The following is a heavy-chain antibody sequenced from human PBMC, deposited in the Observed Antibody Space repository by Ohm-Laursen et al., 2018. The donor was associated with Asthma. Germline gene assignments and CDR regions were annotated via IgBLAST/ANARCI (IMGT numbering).Heavy chain of an antibody. V-gene: IGHV1-3*01. J-gene: IGHJ6*02. CDR3: ARVRGYYDILTGYTNYYYYGMDV. CDR2: INAGNGNT. D-gene: IGHD3-9*01. CDR1: GYTFTSYA. Sequence: GASVKVSCNASGYTFTSYAMHWVRQAPGQRLEWMGWINAGNGNTKYSQKFQGRVTITRDTSASTAYMELSSLRSEDTAVYYCARVRGYYDILTGYTNYYYYGMDVWGQGTTVTVSS.